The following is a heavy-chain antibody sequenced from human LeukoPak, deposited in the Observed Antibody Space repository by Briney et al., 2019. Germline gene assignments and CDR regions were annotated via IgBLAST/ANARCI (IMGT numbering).Heavy chain of an antibody. Sequence: ASVKVSCKASGHTFTGYYMHWVRQAPGQGLEWMGWINLNSGGTNYAQKFQGRVTMTRDTSISTAYMELSRLRSDDTAVYYCARDLFCSSTSCYSNWFDPWGQGTLVTVSS. D-gene: IGHD2-2*01. J-gene: IGHJ5*02. CDR2: INLNSGGT. CDR3: ARDLFCSSTSCYSNWFDP. V-gene: IGHV1-2*02. CDR1: GHTFTGYY.